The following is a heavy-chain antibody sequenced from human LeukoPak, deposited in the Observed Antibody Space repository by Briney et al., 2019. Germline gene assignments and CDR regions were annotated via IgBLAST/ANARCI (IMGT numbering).Heavy chain of an antibody. V-gene: IGHV4-39*01. CDR3: ARHPRWSSTSFDAFDI. CDR1: GGSISSSSYY. Sequence: PSETLSLTCTVSGGSISSSSYYWGWIRQPPGKGLEWIGSIFYSGNTYYNPSLKSRVTISVDTSKNQFSLKLSSVTAADTAVYYCARHPRWSSTSFDAFDIWGQGTTVTVSS. J-gene: IGHJ3*02. D-gene: IGHD2-2*01. CDR2: IFYSGNT.